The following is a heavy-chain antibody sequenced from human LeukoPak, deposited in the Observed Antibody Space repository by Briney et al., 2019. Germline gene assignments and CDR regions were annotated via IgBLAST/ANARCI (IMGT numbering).Heavy chain of an antibody. Sequence: SGGSLRLSCVVSGFTFSSYWMHWVRQAPGKGLVWVSRINSDGSTTTYADSVRGRFTISRDNAKNSLSLQMTSLRAEDTAVYFCARDFQPYFDTGGYPSHFAYWGQGALVTVSS. CDR3: ARDFQPYFDTGGYPSHFAY. D-gene: IGHD3-22*01. CDR2: INSDGSTT. J-gene: IGHJ4*02. V-gene: IGHV3-74*01. CDR1: GFTFSSYW.